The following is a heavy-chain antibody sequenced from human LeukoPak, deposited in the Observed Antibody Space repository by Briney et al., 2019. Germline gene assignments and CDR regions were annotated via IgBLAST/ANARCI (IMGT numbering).Heavy chain of an antibody. CDR2: IYYSGST. CDR1: GGSISSYY. V-gene: IGHV4-59*01. Sequence: SETLSLTCTVSGGSISSYYWSWIRQPPGKGLEWIGYIYYSGSTNYNPSLKSRVTISVDTSKNQFSLKLSSVTAADTAVYYCAREAGYGSGSYFDYWGQGTLVTVSS. J-gene: IGHJ4*02. D-gene: IGHD3-10*01. CDR3: AREAGYGSGSYFDY.